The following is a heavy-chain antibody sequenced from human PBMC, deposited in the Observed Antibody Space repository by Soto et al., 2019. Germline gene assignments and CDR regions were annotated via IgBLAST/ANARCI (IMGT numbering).Heavy chain of an antibody. D-gene: IGHD2-2*01. CDR2: ISSSSNSI. V-gene: IGHV3-48*01. CDR3: ASRVECSTTSWIR. J-gene: IGHJ4*02. CDR1: GFTFSRYS. Sequence: HPGGSMRLSCAASGFTFSRYSMNWARQAPGKGLEWVSYISSSSNSIYYADSVKGRFTISRDNAKNSLHLQMNSLRAEDTAVYYCASRVECSTTSWIRRGQGTLVTVSS.